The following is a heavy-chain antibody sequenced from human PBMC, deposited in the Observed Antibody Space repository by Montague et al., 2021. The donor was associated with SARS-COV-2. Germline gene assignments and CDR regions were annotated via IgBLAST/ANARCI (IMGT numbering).Heavy chain of an antibody. Sequence: VKPTQTLTLTCTFSGFSLSTSGMCVSWIRQPPGKSLEWLARIDWDDDKYYSTSLKTRLTISKDTSKNQVVLTMTNMDPVDTATYSCARRTYDILTGDDYGKEVWGQGTTVTVSS. D-gene: IGHD3-9*01. CDR2: IDWDDDK. CDR3: ARRTYDILTGDDYGKEV. J-gene: IGHJ6*02. V-gene: IGHV2-70*11. CDR1: GFSLSTSGMC.